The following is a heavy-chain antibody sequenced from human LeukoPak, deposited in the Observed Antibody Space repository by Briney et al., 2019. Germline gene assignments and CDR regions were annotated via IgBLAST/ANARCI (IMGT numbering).Heavy chain of an antibody. CDR3: AKDIGYCSGDSCPYFDH. CDR2: ISYDGSNK. CDR1: GFTFSSYA. Sequence: GRSLRLSCAASGFTFSSYAMHWVRQAPGKGLEWVAVISYDGSNKYYADSVKGRFTISRDSSKNTLYLQMNGLRADDTAVYYCAKDIGYCSGDSCPYFDHWGQGTLVTVSS. V-gene: IGHV3-30-3*02. D-gene: IGHD2-15*01. J-gene: IGHJ4*02.